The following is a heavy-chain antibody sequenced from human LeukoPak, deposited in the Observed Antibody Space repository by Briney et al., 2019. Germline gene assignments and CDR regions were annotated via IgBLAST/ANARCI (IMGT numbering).Heavy chain of an antibody. D-gene: IGHD3-9*01. CDR1: GGSISSGSYY. V-gene: IGHV4-61*02. CDR2: IYTSGST. J-gene: IGHJ3*02. CDR3: ARVWEDYDILGDAFDI. Sequence: SETLSLTCTVSGGSISSGSYYWSWIRQPAGKGLEWIGRIYTSGSTNYNPSLKSRVTISVDTSKNQFSLKLSSVTAADTAVYYCARVWEDYDILGDAFDIWGQGTMVTVSS.